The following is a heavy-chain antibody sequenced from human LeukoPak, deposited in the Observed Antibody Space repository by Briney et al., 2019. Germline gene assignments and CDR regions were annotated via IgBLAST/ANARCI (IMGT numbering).Heavy chain of an antibody. CDR3: ARDNGAIRAYYYHGMDV. Sequence: SETLSLTCAVSGGSISSRNWWSWVRQPPGKGLEWMGEIYHSGSINYNPSLKSRVTISVDKSKNQLSLRLTSVTAADTAVYYCARDNGAIRAYYYHGMDVWGQGTTVTVSS. CDR2: IYHSGSI. V-gene: IGHV4-4*02. J-gene: IGHJ6*02. CDR1: GGSISSRNW. D-gene: IGHD2-8*01.